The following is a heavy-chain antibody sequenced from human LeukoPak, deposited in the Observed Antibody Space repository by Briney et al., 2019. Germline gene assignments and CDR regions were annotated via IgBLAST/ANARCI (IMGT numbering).Heavy chain of an antibody. J-gene: IGHJ4*02. V-gene: IGHV1-3*01. D-gene: IGHD5-12*01. CDR1: GYTFTTYT. Sequence: ASVKVSCKASGYTFTTYTIHWVRQAPGQRLEWMGWINAGNDNAKYSQKFQDRVTITRDTSASTAYMELSSLRAEDTAMYYCASSRGYDVGGYFDYWGQGTLVTVSS. CDR2: INAGNDNA. CDR3: ASSRGYDVGGYFDY.